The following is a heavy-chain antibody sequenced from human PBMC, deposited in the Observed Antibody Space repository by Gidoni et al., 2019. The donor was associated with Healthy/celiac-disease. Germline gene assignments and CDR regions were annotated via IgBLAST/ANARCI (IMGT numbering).Heavy chain of an antibody. J-gene: IGHJ6*02. CDR1: GFTFGDYA. CDR3: TRAGYYYGIDV. V-gene: IGHV3-49*04. CDR2: MRSKAYGGTT. Sequence: EVQLVESGGGLVQPGRSMRLSCTASGFTFGDYAMSWVRQATGKWQDWVGVMRSKAYGGTTEYAASVKCRFTISRDDSKIIAYLQMNILKTEDTAVYYCTRAGYYYGIDVWGQGTTVTVSS.